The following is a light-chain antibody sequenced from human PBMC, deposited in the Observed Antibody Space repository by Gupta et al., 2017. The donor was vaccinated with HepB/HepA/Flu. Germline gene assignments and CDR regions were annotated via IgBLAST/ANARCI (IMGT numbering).Light chain of an antibody. J-gene: IGKJ1*01. CDR2: EAS. V-gene: IGKV3-11*01. Sequence: EIVLTPSPATLSLSPGERATISCRASRGSSSYLAWYQQKPGQAPRLLIYEASNRATGIPAMFSGSGSRTDSTLTISSLEPEDFAVYYCQQRSNWRTFGQGTKVEIK. CDR3: QQRSNWRT. CDR1: RGSSSY.